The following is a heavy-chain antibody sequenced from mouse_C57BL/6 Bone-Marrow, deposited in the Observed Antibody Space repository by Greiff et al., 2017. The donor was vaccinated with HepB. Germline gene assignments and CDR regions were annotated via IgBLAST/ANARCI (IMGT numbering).Heavy chain of an antibody. CDR1: GYTFTSYW. J-gene: IGHJ1*03. V-gene: IGHV1-64*01. D-gene: IGHD1-1*01. CDR3: ARSRYYGSSYWYFDV. CDR2: IHPNSGST. Sequence: QVHVKQPGAELVKPGASVKLSCKASGYTFTSYWMHWVKQRPGQGLEWIGMIHPNSGSTNYNEKFKSKATLTVDKSSSTAYMQLSSLTSEDSAVYYCARSRYYGSSYWYFDVWGTGTTVTVSS.